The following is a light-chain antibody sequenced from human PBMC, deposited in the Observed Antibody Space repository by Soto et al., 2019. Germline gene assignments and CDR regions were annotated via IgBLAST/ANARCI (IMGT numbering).Light chain of an antibody. Sequence: DIQMTQSPSTLSAFVGDRVTITCRASQNINKWLAWYQHKPGKAPKLLIYDASSLESGVPSRFSGSGSGSEFTLTISSLQPDDFATYYCQQYDTFSWTFGQGTKVEI. J-gene: IGKJ1*01. CDR1: QNINKW. CDR3: QQYDTFSWT. V-gene: IGKV1-5*01. CDR2: DAS.